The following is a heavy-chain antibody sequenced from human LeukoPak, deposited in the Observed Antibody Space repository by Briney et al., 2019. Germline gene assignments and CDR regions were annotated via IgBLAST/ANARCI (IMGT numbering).Heavy chain of an antibody. CDR2: IKEDGSEK. V-gene: IGHV3-7*02. J-gene: IGHJ5*02. D-gene: IGHD3-22*01. CDR1: GFTFSSYW. CDR3: ARGVSEYYYDSSGYYTGSYDP. Sequence: GGSLRLSCAASGFTFSSYWMSWVRQAPGKGLEWVANIKEDGSEKNYVDSVKGRFTISRDNAKNSLYLQMNSLRAEDTAVYYCARGVSEYYYDSSGYYTGSYDPWGQGTLVTVSS.